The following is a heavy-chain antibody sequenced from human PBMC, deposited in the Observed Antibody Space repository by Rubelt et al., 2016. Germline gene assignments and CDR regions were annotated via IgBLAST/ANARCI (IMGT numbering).Heavy chain of an antibody. CDR1: GYTFSSYG. CDR2: ISAYNGNT. Sequence: QVQLVQSGAEVKKPGASVKVSCKASGYTFSSYGISWVRQAPGQGLEWMGWISAYNGNTNYAQKFQGRVTITADKSTSTAYMELSSLRSEDTAVYYCASLQYSSGWYSDYWGQGTLVTVSS. CDR3: ASLQYSSGWYSDY. D-gene: IGHD6-19*01. J-gene: IGHJ4*02. V-gene: IGHV1-18*01.